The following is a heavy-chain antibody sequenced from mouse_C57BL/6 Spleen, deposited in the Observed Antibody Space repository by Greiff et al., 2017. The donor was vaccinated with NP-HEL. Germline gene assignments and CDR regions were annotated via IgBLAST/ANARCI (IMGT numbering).Heavy chain of an antibody. CDR2: ISYDGSN. CDR1: GYSITSGYY. V-gene: IGHV3-6*01. CDR3: ARAYDYTWFAY. Sequence: EVQLQESGPGLVKPSQSLSLTCSVTGYSITSGYYWNWLRQFPGNKLEWMGYISYDGSNNYNPSLKNRISITRDTSKNQFFLKLNSVTTEDTATYYCARAYDYTWFAYWGQGTLVTVSA. J-gene: IGHJ3*01. D-gene: IGHD2-4*01.